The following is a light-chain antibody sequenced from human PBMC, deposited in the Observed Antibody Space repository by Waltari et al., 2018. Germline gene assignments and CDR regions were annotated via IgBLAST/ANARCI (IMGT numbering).Light chain of an antibody. J-gene: IGKJ4*01. CDR2: KAS. Sequence: DIQMTHSPSTLSASVGNRVTIPCRASQSISNWLVWYQQKPGKAPKLLIYKASTLESGVPSRFIGSGSGTEFTLTIISLQPDDFATYYCQQYNSYSLLTFGGGTKVEIK. CDR3: QQYNSYSLLT. CDR1: QSISNW. V-gene: IGKV1-5*03.